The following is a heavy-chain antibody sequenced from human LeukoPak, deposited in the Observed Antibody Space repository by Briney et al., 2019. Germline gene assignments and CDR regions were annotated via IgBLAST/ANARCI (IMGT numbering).Heavy chain of an antibody. V-gene: IGHV3-21*01. J-gene: IGHJ4*02. CDR2: ISSSSSYI. D-gene: IGHD6-19*01. CDR3: AKVTWSSSGSDY. Sequence: PGGSLRLSCAASGFTFSSYTMNWVRQAPGKGLEWVSSISSSSSYIYYADSVKGRFTISRDNAKNSLYLQMNSLRAEDTAVYYCAKVTWSSSGSDYWGQGTLVTVSS. CDR1: GFTFSSYT.